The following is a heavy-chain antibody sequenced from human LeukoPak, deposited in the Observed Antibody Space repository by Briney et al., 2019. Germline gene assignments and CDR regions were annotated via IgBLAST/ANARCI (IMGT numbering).Heavy chain of an antibody. CDR3: ARALAAAEENWFDP. CDR2: IYYSGST. CDR1: GGSISSSSYY. Sequence: SETLSLTCTVSGGSISSSSYYWGWIRQPPGKGLEWIGSIYYSGSTYYNPSLKSRVTISVDTSKNQFSLKLSSVTAADTAVYYCARALAAAEENWFDPWGQGTLVTVSS. D-gene: IGHD6-13*01. V-gene: IGHV4-39*01. J-gene: IGHJ5*02.